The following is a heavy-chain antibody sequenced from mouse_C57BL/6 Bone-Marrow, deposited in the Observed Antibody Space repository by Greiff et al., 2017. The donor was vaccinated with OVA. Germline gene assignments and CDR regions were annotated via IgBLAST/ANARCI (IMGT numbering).Heavy chain of an antibody. CDR3: ARRPIYWYFDV. J-gene: IGHJ1*03. CDR2: ISSGGSYT. V-gene: IGHV5-6*02. Sequence: DVKLVESGGDLVKPGGSLKLSCAASGFTFSSYGMSWVRQTPDKRLEWVATISSGGSYTYYPDSVKGRFTISRDNAENTLYLQMSSLKSEDTAMYYCARRPIYWYFDVWGTGTTVTVSS. CDR1: GFTFSSYG. D-gene: IGHD6-5*01.